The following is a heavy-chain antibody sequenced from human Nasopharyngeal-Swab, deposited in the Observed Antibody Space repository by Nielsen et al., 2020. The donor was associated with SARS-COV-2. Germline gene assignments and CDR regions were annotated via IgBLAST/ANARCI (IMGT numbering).Heavy chain of an antibody. CDR2: ISSSSSTI. Sequence: VRRAPGKGLEWVSYISSSSSTIYYADSVKGRFTISRDNAKNSLYLQMNSLRAEDTAVYYCARDTKGSSGWPYYYYYYMDVWGKGTTVTVSS. D-gene: IGHD6-19*01. CDR3: ARDTKGSSGWPYYYYYYMDV. J-gene: IGHJ6*03. V-gene: IGHV3-48*01.